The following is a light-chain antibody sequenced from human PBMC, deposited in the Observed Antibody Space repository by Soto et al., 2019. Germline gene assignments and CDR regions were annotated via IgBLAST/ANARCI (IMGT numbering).Light chain of an antibody. CDR3: QSYDSSLSGYV. Sequence: QSVLTQPPSVSGAPGQRVTISCTGSSSNIGAGYDVHWYQQLPGTAPKLLIFININRPSGVPDRFSGSKSGTSASLAITGLRAEGEADYYCQSYDSSLSGYVFGTGTKVTVL. J-gene: IGLJ1*01. CDR2: INI. CDR1: SSNIGAGYD. V-gene: IGLV1-40*01.